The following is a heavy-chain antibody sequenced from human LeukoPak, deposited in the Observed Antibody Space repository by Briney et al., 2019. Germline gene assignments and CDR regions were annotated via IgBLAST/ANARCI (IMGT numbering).Heavy chain of an antibody. CDR2: IWFDGNNK. D-gene: IGHD3-10*01. V-gene: IGHV3-33*01. CDR1: GFSFSNFG. CDR3: ARVRGHNYGPIDY. J-gene: IGHJ4*02. Sequence: GGSLRLSCAASGFSFSNFGMHWVRQPPGQGLEWVALIWFDGNNKFYADSVKGRFTVSRDNSKNTLFLQMNSLTVDDSGVYYCARVRGHNYGPIDYWGQGTLVTVSS.